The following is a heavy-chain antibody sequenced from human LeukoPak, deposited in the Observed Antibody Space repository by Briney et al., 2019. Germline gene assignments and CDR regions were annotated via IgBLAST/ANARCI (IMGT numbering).Heavy chain of an antibody. CDR3: AKDTLGYCSGGICYNY. CDR2: ISSNGGST. J-gene: IGHJ4*02. CDR1: GFTFCSYA. D-gene: IGHD2-15*01. V-gene: IGHV3-64*01. Sequence: GGSLRLSCAASGFTFCSYAMHWVRQAPGKGLEYVSAISSNGGSTYYANSVKGRFTISRDNSKNTLCLQMNSLRAEDTAVYYCAKDTLGYCSGGICYNYWGQGTLVTVSS.